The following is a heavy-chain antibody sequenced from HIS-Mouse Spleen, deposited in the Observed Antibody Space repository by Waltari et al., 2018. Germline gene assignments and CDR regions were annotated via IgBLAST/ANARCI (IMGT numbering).Heavy chain of an antibody. CDR2: INHSGST. CDR3: ARVNSSFDY. J-gene: IGHJ4*02. Sequence: QVQLQQWGAGLLKPSETLSLTCAVYGGSFSGYYWSWIRQPPGKGMEWFGEINHSGSTNYNPSLKSRVTISVDTSKNQFSLKLSSVTAADTAVYYCARVNSSFDYWGQGTLVTVSS. D-gene: IGHD6-13*01. CDR1: GGSFSGYY. V-gene: IGHV4-34*01.